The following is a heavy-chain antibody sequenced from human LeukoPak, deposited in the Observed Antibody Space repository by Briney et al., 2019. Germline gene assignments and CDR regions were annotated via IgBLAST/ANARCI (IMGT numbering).Heavy chain of an antibody. CDR1: GFTVSGNY. CDR2: IYSGGSS. CDR3: ARGMGGYGGYD. V-gene: IGHV3-66*01. Sequence: EGSLRLSSAASGFTVSGNYMSWVRQAPGKGLEWVSVIYSGGSSYYADSVKGRFTISRDNSKNTVYLQMNSLRVEDTAVYYCARGMGGYGGYDWGQGTLVTVSS. D-gene: IGHD5-12*01. J-gene: IGHJ4*02.